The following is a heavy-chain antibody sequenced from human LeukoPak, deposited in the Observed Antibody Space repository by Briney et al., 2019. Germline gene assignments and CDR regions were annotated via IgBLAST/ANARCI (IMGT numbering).Heavy chain of an antibody. CDR3: ATDRSTIAAAGIIDY. V-gene: IGHV4-59*05. CDR2: IYYSGST. CDR1: GGAISSDY. D-gene: IGHD6-13*01. Sequence: PSETLSLTCTVSGGAISSDYWSWIRQPPGKGLEWIGSIYYSGSTFYNPSLKSRVIISVDTSKNQFSLKVSSVTAADTAVYYCATDRSTIAAAGIIDYWGQGTLVTVSS. J-gene: IGHJ4*02.